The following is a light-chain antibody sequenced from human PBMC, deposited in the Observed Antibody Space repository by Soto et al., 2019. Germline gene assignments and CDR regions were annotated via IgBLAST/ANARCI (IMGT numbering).Light chain of an antibody. Sequence: EIVMTQSPATLSVSPGERATLSCRASQSVSSNLAWYQHKPGQAPRLLIYGAYTRATGVPARFSGSGSGTEFTLTISSLQSEDSAFYYCQQYNNWPRAFGQGTKVEI. J-gene: IGKJ1*01. V-gene: IGKV3-15*01. CDR2: GAY. CDR3: QQYNNWPRA. CDR1: QSVSSN.